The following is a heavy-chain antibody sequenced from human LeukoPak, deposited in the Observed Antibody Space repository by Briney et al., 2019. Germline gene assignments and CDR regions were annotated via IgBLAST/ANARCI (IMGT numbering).Heavy chain of an antibody. J-gene: IGHJ3*02. V-gene: IGHV4-39*07. Sequence: SETLSLTCTVSGGSISSSSYYWGWIRQPPGKGLEWIGSIYYSGSTNYNPSLKRRVTISVDTSRNQFSLRLSSVTAADTAVYYCARGIFGMVINGFDIWGQGTVVTVSS. CDR2: IYYSGST. D-gene: IGHD3-3*01. CDR1: GGSISSSSYY. CDR3: ARGIFGMVINGFDI.